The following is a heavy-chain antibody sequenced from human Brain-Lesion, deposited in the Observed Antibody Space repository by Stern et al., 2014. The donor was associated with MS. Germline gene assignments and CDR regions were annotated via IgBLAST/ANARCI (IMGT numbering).Heavy chain of an antibody. CDR1: GGSISSSNW. J-gene: IGHJ4*02. CDR3: ARFPASRPHVFDS. CDR2: SDHSGST. V-gene: IGHV4-4*02. D-gene: IGHD6-13*01. Sequence: QLQLQESGPGLVKPSGTLSLTCAVSGGSISSSNWWGWVRQSPGKGLEWIGESDHSGSTIYNPSLKRRVTVSVDKSKNRFSPKLRSVTAADTAVYFCARFPASRPHVFDSWGQGTLVTVSS.